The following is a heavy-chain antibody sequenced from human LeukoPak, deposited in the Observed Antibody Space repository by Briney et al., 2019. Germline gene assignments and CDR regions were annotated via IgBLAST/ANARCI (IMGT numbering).Heavy chain of an antibody. J-gene: IGHJ5*02. CDR1: GFTVSSNY. CDR3: ARGFFEGGSYYH. Sequence: GGSLRLSCAASGFTVSSNYMSWVRQAPGKGLEWVSVIYSGGSTYYADYVKGRFTISRQNSKKTLYLQMNSLRAEDTAVYYCARGFFEGGSYYHWGQGTLVTVSS. CDR2: IYSGGST. V-gene: IGHV3-53*04. D-gene: IGHD1-26*01.